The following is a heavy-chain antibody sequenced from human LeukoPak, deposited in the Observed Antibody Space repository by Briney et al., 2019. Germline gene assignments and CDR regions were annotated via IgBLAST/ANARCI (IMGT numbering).Heavy chain of an antibody. CDR2: IYPHDSDT. CDR1: GCSFTSYW. Sequence: PGESLKISCKGSGCSFTSYWISWVRQMPGKGLEWMGIIYPHDSDTAYGPSFQGQVTISVDKSISTAYLQWSSLKASDTAMCFCARLDTSGSDYFQYWGQGTLVTVSS. V-gene: IGHV5-51*01. J-gene: IGHJ1*01. CDR3: ARLDTSGSDYFQY. D-gene: IGHD6-19*01.